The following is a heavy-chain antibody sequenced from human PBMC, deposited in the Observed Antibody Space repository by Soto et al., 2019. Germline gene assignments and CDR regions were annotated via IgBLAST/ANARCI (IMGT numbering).Heavy chain of an antibody. CDR3: AKWAYSSGWLDSDY. V-gene: IGHV3-23*01. J-gene: IGHJ4*02. CDR2: ISGSGGST. Sequence: PGGSLRLSCAASGFTFISYAMSWVRQAPGKGLEWVSAISGSGGSTYYADSVKGRFTISRDNSKNTLYLQMNSLRAEDTAVYYCAKWAYSSGWLDSDYWGQGTLVTVSS. CDR1: GFTFISYA. D-gene: IGHD6-19*01.